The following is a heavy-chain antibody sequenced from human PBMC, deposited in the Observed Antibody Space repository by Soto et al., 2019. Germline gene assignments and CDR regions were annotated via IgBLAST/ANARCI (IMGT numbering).Heavy chain of an antibody. CDR1: GYSFTSYW. V-gene: IGHV5-51*01. CDR3: ARQGLGGYCSGGSCSAPNNWFDP. Sequence: GESLKISWKGSGYSFTSYWIGWVRQMPGKGLEWMGIIYPGDSDTRYSPSFQGQVTISADKSISTAYLQWSSLKASDTAMYYCARQGLGGYCSGGSCSAPNNWFDPWGQGTLVTVSS. CDR2: IYPGDSDT. D-gene: IGHD2-15*01. J-gene: IGHJ5*02.